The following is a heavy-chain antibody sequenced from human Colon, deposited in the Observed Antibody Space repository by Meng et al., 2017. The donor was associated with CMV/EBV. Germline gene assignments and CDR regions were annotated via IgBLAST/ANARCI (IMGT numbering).Heavy chain of an antibody. V-gene: IGHV3-21*01. Sequence: SGLIFGDYSMIWVRQAPGKGLEWVSSISSSSTYIYYADSVKGRFTISRDDAKNSLSLQMNSLRADDTAVYYCAREGTEERGYSYGDYWGQGSLVTVSS. CDR2: ISSSSTYI. J-gene: IGHJ4*02. CDR3: AREGTEERGYSYGDY. D-gene: IGHD5-18*01. CDR1: GLIFGDYS.